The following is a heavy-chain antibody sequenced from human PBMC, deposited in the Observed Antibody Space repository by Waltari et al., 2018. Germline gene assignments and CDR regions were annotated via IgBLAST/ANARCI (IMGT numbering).Heavy chain of an antibody. D-gene: IGHD3-10*01. J-gene: IGHJ5*02. CDR1: GYAFTSYD. CDR2: RNHNSGNT. Sequence: VQLVQSGAEVKKPGASVKVSSKASGYAFTSYDINLVRQATGQGLEWMGWRNHNSGNTGDAQKFQGRVTMTRNTSISKAYMELSSLRSEDSAVYYCARGVIFDPWGQGTLVTVSS. V-gene: IGHV1-8*01. CDR3: ARGVIFDP.